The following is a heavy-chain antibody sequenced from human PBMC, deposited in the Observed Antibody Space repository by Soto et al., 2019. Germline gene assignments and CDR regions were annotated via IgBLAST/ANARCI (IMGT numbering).Heavy chain of an antibody. D-gene: IGHD2-2*01. Sequence: GGSLRLSCAASGFTFSSYAMSWVRQAPGKGLEWVSAISGSGGSTYYADSVKGRFTISRDNSKNTLYLQMNSLRAEDTAVYYCAKGYCSSTSCYAYYYGMDVWGQGTTVTVSS. V-gene: IGHV3-23*01. J-gene: IGHJ6*02. CDR1: GFTFSSYA. CDR3: AKGYCSSTSCYAYYYGMDV. CDR2: ISGSGGST.